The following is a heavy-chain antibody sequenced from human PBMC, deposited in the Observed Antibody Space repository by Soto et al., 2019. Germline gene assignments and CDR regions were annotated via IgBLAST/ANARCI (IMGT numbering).Heavy chain of an antibody. CDR1: GGSISGGEW. CDR3: TSNGGWNFYH. Sequence: QVQLQESGPGLVKPSGTLSLTCAVSGGSISGGEWWSWVRQPPGKGLEWIGQIHHSGSTGYNPSRKGRVTLAVDKSKKQFSLKLSSVTAADTDVYYCTSNGGWNFYHWGQGTLVTVSS. CDR2: IHHSGST. V-gene: IGHV4-4*02. J-gene: IGHJ4*02. D-gene: IGHD1-7*01.